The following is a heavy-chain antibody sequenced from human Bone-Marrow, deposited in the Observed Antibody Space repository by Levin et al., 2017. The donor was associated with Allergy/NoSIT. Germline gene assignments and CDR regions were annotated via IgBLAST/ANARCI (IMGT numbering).Heavy chain of an antibody. Sequence: GGSLRLSCAASGFNFDEYTMHWVRQAPGKGLEWVSLISWDGGSALYADSVKGRFTISRDNSKNSLYVQMNSLRPEDTALYYCAKDLEITGISVAGPFDYWGQGTLVTVSS. CDR3: AKDLEITGISVAGPFDY. CDR2: ISWDGGSA. J-gene: IGHJ4*02. CDR1: GFNFDEYT. D-gene: IGHD6-19*01. V-gene: IGHV3-43*01.